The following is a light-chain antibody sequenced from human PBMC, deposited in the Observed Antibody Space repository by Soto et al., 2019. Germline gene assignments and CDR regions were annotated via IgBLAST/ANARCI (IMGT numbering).Light chain of an antibody. CDR2: GAS. CDR1: QSVASN. CDR3: HHYNNWPHT. J-gene: IGKJ4*01. Sequence: DIVMTQSPATLSVSPGERATLSCRASQSVASNLAWYQQRPGQAPRFLIYGASTRATGVPVRFSGSGSGTEFTLTISSLQSEDFAVYYCHHYNNWPHTFGGGTKVEIK. V-gene: IGKV3-15*01.